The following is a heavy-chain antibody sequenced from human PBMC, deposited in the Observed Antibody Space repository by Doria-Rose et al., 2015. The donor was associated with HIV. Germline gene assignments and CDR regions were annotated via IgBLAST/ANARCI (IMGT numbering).Heavy chain of an antibody. D-gene: IGHD6-13*01. J-gene: IGHJ4*02. CDR2: IFSDDER. CDR3: ARIKSSRWYHKYYFDF. CDR1: GVSLSSPGMG. Sequence: QVTLKESGPVLVKPTETLTLTCTVSGVSLSSPGMGVSWIRQPPGNALEWLAYIFSDDERSYKTSLKSRLTISRGTSKSQVVLTMTDMDPVDTATYYCARIKSSRWYHKYYFDFWGQGTLVIVSA. V-gene: IGHV2-26*01.